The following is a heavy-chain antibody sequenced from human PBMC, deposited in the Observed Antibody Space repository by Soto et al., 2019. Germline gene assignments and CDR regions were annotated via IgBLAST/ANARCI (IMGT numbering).Heavy chain of an antibody. CDR2: INGDGSGT. J-gene: IGHJ6*02. V-gene: IGHV3-74*01. CDR3: XXXXXXXXXXXV. CDR1: GFTFSKYW. Sequence: EVQLVESGGGLAQPGGSLRLSCVASGFTFSKYWVHWVRQVPGKGLVWVSRINGDGSGTSYADSVEGRFTISRDNAKXXXXXXXXXXXXXXXXXXXXXXXXXXXXXXXVWGQGTTVTVSS.